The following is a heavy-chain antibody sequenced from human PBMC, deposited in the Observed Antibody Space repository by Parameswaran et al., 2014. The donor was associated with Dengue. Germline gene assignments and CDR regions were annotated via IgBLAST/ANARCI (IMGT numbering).Heavy chain of an antibody. Sequence: WVRQAPGQGLEWMGIINPSGGSTSYAQKFQGRVTMTRGTSTSTVYTELSSLRSEDTAVYYCARESVAGFDYWGQGTLVTVSS. CDR2: INPSGGST. CDR3: ARESVAGFDY. V-gene: IGHV1-46*01. D-gene: IGHD6-19*01. J-gene: IGHJ4*02.